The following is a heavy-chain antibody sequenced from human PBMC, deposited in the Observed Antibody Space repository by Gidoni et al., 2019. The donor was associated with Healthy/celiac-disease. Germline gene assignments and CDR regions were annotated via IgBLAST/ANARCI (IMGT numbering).Heavy chain of an antibody. D-gene: IGHD3-10*01. V-gene: IGHV4-61*02. J-gene: IGHJ6*04. CDR2: IYTSGST. CDR3: ARAGGYDGSGGGMDV. CDR1: GVSISSGSYY. Sequence: QVQLQESGPGLVKPSQTLSLTCTVSGVSISSGSYYWSWIRQPAGKGLEWIGRIYTSGSTNYNPSRKSRVTISVDTSKNQFSLKLSAVTAADTAVYYCARAGGYDGSGGGMDVWGKGTTVTVSS.